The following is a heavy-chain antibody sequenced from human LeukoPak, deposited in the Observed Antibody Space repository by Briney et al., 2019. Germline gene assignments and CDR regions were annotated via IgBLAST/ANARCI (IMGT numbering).Heavy chain of an antibody. J-gene: IGHJ4*02. CDR2: ISGSGGST. Sequence: GGSLRLSCAASGFTFSSYAMSWVRQAPGKGLEWASAISGSGGSTYYADSVKCRFTISRENSKNTLYLQMNSLRAEDTAVYYCAINIVVVSAAMRGGDYWGQGTLVTASS. V-gene: IGHV3-23*01. CDR1: GFTFSSYA. D-gene: IGHD2-2*01. CDR3: AINIVVVSAAMRGGDY.